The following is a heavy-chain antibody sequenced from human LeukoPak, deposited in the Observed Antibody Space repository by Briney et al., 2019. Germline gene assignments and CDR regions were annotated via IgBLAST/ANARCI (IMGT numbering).Heavy chain of an antibody. D-gene: IGHD3-22*01. CDR3: ARGDDSSGYYPFDY. V-gene: IGHV4-4*07. CDR2: IYTSGST. Sequence: SETLSLTCTVSGGSISSYYWSWIRQPAGKGLEWIGRIYTSGSTDYNPSLKSRVTMSVDTSKNQFSLKLSSVTAADTAVYYCARGDDSSGYYPFDYWGQGTLVTVSS. CDR1: GGSISSYY. J-gene: IGHJ4*02.